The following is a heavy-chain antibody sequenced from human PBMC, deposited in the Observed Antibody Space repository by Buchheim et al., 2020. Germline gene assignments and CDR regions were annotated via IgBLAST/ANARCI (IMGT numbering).Heavy chain of an antibody. Sequence: QVQLQQWGAGLLKPSETLSLTCAVYGGSFSGYYWSWIRQPPGKGPEWIGEINHSGSTNYNPSLKSRVTISVDTSKNQFSLKLSSVTAADTAVYYCARGYDFSSGLGYWGQGTL. V-gene: IGHV4-34*01. CDR2: INHSGST. CDR3: ARGYDFSSGLGY. J-gene: IGHJ4*02. CDR1: GGSFSGYY. D-gene: IGHD3-3*01.